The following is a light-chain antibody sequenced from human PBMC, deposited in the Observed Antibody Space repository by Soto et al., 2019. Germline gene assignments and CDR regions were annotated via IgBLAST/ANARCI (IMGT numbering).Light chain of an antibody. J-gene: IGLJ1*01. CDR2: GNT. V-gene: IGLV1-40*01. Sequence: QSVLTQTPSVSGAPGQTITISCTGTDSNIGAGYDVHWYQHFPGRAPKLLIFGNTHRPSGVPDRFSGSKSGTSASLAITGLQPEDEADYYCQSFDNSLSGFYVFGSGTKLTVL. CDR1: DSNIGAGYD. CDR3: QSFDNSLSGFYV.